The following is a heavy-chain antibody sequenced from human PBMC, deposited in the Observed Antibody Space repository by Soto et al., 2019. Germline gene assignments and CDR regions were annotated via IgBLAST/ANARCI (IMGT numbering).Heavy chain of an antibody. CDR2: INSDGSST. J-gene: IGHJ4*02. Sequence: GGSLRLSCAASGFTFSSYWMHWVRQAPGKGLVWVSRINSDGSSTSYADSVKGRFTISRDNAKNTLYLQMNSLRAEDTAVYYCATLGEGGGFDYWGQGTLVTVSS. CDR3: ATLGEGGGFDY. CDR1: GFTFSSYW. V-gene: IGHV3-74*01. D-gene: IGHD3-16*01.